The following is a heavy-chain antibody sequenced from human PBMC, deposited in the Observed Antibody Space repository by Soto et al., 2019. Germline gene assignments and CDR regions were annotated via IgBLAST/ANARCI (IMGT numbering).Heavy chain of an antibody. J-gene: IGHJ4*02. CDR1: GFTFSSYA. CDR3: AKDGYDTGVAATPPYYFDY. D-gene: IGHD2-15*01. V-gene: IGHV3-23*01. CDR2: ISGSGGST. Sequence: GGSLRLSCAASGFTFSSYAMSWVRQAPGKGLEWVSAISGSGGSTYYADSVKGRFTISRDNSKNTLYLQMNSLRAEDTAVYYCAKDGYDTGVAATPPYYFDYWGQGTLVTVSS.